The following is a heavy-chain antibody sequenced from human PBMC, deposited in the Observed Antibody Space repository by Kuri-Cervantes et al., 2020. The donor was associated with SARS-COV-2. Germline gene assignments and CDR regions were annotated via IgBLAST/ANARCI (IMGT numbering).Heavy chain of an antibody. J-gene: IGHJ3*02. CDR2: IYYSGST. Sequence: SETLSLTCTVSGGSISSYYWSWIRQPPGKGLEWIGYIYYSGSTNYNPSLKSRVTISVDTSKNQFSLKPSSATAADTAVYYCARDRPDYDFWSGYYYDAFDIWGQGTMVTVSS. D-gene: IGHD3-3*01. V-gene: IGHV4-59*01. CDR1: GGSISSYY. CDR3: ARDRPDYDFWSGYYYDAFDI.